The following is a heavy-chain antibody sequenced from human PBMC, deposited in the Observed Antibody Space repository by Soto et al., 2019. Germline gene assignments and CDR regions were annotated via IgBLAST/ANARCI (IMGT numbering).Heavy chain of an antibody. Sequence: QVQLVQSGAEVKKPGASVKVSCKASGYTFTSYGIIWVRQAPGQGLEGMGWISAYNGNTNYAQKLQGRVTMTTDTSTSTAYMGLRSLRSDDTAVYYCARDLEDIVVVPAARGGYWGQGTLVTVSS. CDR3: ARDLEDIVVVPAARGGY. D-gene: IGHD2-2*01. CDR2: ISAYNGNT. J-gene: IGHJ4*02. CDR1: GYTFTSYG. V-gene: IGHV1-18*01.